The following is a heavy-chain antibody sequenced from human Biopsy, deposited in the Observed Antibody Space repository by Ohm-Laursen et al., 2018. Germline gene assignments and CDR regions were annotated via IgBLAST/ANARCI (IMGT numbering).Heavy chain of an antibody. V-gene: IGHV1-2*02. Sequence: ASVKVSCKASGYTFTGQYLHWVRQVPGQGLEWMGWINPHSGTTKFAQDFQGRVTMTRDTSITTAYMELRRLRSDDTAAYYCAKGQDLRGGAEYFQHWGQGALVTVSS. CDR3: AKGQDLRGGAEYFQH. J-gene: IGHJ1*01. D-gene: IGHD2-15*01. CDR1: GYTFTGQY. CDR2: INPHSGTT.